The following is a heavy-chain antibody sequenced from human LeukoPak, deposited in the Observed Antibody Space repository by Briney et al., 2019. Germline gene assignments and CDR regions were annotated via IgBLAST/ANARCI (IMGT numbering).Heavy chain of an antibody. J-gene: IGHJ4*02. Sequence: GGSLRLSCAASGFTFSGYGMHWVCQAPGKGLEWVAVISYDGSNKYYADSVKGRFTISRDNSKNTLYLQMNSLRAEDTAVYCCANLPYYYDSSGYYSGYWGQGTLVTVSS. D-gene: IGHD3-22*01. CDR3: ANLPYYYDSSGYYSGY. CDR1: GFTFSGYG. V-gene: IGHV3-30*18. CDR2: ISYDGSNK.